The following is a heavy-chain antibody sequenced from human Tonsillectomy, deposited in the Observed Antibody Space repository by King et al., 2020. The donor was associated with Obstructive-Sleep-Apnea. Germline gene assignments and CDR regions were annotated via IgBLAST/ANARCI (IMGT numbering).Heavy chain of an antibody. CDR3: ARADVIPGAFDY. V-gene: IGHV4-31*02. D-gene: IGHD2-2*01. J-gene: IGHJ4*02. CDR2: IYYSGST. Sequence: VPLQESGPGLVKPSQTLSLTCIVSGGSTSSGGYYWSWIRQHPGKGLEWIGNIYYSGSTYYDASLKSRVTISIDTSKNQFSLKLSSVTAADTAVYYCARADVIPGAFDYWGQGTLVTVSS. CDR1: GGSTSSGGYY.